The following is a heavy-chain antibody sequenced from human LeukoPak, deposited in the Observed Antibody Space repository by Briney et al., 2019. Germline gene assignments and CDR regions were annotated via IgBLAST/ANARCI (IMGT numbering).Heavy chain of an antibody. CDR3: ARDGIGSSTPFDY. CDR1: GGSISSGGYS. V-gene: IGHV4-30-4*07. CDR2: IYYSGST. D-gene: IGHD6-6*01. Sequence: SETLSLTCAVSGGSISSGGYSWRWIRQPPGRGLEWIGYIYYSGSTYYNPSLKSRVTISIDTSKNQFSLKLSSVTAADTAVYYCARDGIGSSTPFDYWGQGTLVTVSS. J-gene: IGHJ4*02.